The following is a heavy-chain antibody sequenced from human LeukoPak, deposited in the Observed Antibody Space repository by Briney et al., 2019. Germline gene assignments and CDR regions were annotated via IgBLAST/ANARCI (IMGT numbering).Heavy chain of an antibody. D-gene: IGHD1-26*01. V-gene: IGHV3-23*01. CDR2: ISGSGDNT. CDR3: AKMKGHPLPKYYMDV. Sequence: GGSLRLSCAASGFTFSGFAMSWVRRTPGKGVEWVSGISGSGDNTLYADSVKGRFTISRDNSKNTLYLEMNSLRAEDTAIYYCAKMKGHPLPKYYMDVWGQGTTVTVSS. CDR1: GFTFSGFA. J-gene: IGHJ6*01.